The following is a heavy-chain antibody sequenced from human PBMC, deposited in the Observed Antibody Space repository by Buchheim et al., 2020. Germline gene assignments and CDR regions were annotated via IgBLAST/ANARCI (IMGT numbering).Heavy chain of an antibody. D-gene: IGHD4-17*01. Sequence: QVQLQETGPGLVKPSQTLSLTCTVSGDSISTSSSYWSWILQPAGQGLEWIGRIYSNGNTNYNPSLKSRVTISLDTSKNQFSLKLSSVTAADTAIYYCARATGSSYFNAMDVWGQGTT. CDR3: ARATGSSYFNAMDV. CDR2: IYSNGNT. V-gene: IGHV4-61*02. CDR1: GDSISTSSSY. J-gene: IGHJ6*02.